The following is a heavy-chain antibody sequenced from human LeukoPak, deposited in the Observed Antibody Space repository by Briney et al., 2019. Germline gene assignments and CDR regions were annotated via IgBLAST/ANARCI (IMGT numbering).Heavy chain of an antibody. V-gene: IGHV3-21*01. CDR2: ISSSSSYI. J-gene: IGHJ4*02. D-gene: IGHD4-17*01. CDR3: ARGDYGDYAGFDY. CDR1: GLTFSSYS. Sequence: GGSLRLSCAASGLTFSSYSMNWVRQAPGKGLEWVSSISSSSSYIYYADSVKGRFTISRDNAKNSLYLQMNSLRAEDTAVYYCARGDYGDYAGFDYWGQGTLVTVSS.